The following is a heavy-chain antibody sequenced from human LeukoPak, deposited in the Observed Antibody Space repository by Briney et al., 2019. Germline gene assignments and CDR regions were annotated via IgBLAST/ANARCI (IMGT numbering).Heavy chain of an antibody. D-gene: IGHD3-22*01. CDR1: GYTFTSYG. V-gene: IGHV1-18*01. Sequence: ASVKVSCKASGYTFTSYGISWVRQAPGQGLEWMGWISAYNGNTNYAQKLQGRVTMTTDASTSTAYMELRSLRSDGTAVYYCVRDYYDTSGYFHGGHWGQGTLVTVSS. CDR3: VRDYYDTSGYFHGGH. J-gene: IGHJ4*02. CDR2: ISAYNGNT.